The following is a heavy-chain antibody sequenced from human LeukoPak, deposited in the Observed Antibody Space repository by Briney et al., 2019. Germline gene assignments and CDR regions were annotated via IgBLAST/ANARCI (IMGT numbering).Heavy chain of an antibody. D-gene: IGHD6-19*01. J-gene: IGHJ4*02. CDR1: GFTFGSYA. CDR3: AKLKQWQPQRYFFEY. V-gene: IGHV3-23*01. Sequence: GGSLRLSCAASGFTFGSYAMSWVRQAPGKGLEWVSTFSGTSTNSYADAMKGRVTISRDNSKNTLYLQMNSLRAEDTAVYYCAKLKQWQPQRYFFEYWGQGALVTVAS. CDR2: FSGTSTN.